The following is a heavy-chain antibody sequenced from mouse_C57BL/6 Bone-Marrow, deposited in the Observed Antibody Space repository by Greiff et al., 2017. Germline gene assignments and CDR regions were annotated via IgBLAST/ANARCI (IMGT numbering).Heavy chain of an antibody. CDR1: GYAFTNYL. Sequence: VQLQQSGAELVRPGTSVKVSCKASGYAFTNYLIEWVKQRPGQGLEWIGVINPGSGGTNYNEKFKGKATLTADKSSSTAYMQLSSLTSEDSAVYFCARGITTVVARWYFDVWGTGTTVTVSS. J-gene: IGHJ1*03. CDR2: INPGSGGT. V-gene: IGHV1-54*01. CDR3: ARGITTVVARWYFDV. D-gene: IGHD1-1*01.